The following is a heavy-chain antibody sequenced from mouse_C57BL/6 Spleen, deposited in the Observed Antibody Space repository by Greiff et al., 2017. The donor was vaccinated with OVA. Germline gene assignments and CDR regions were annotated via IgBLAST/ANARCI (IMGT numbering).Heavy chain of an antibody. V-gene: IGHV3-6*01. J-gene: IGHJ1*03. Sequence: VQLKESGPGLVKPSQSLSLPCSVTGYSITSGYYWNWIRQFPGNKLEWMGYISYDGSNNYNPSLKNRISITRDTSKNQFFLKLNSVTTEDTATYYCARGEGYFDVWGTGTTVTVSS. CDR3: ARGEGYFDV. CDR2: ISYDGSN. CDR1: GYSITSGYY.